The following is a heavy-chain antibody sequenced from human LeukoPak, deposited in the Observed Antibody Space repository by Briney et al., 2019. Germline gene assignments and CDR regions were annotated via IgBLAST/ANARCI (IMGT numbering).Heavy chain of an antibody. J-gene: IGHJ4*02. CDR1: GFTFSNYA. CDR3: AKSVDGSGSYPGAFDF. V-gene: IGHV3-23*01. Sequence: PGGSLRLSCAASGFTFSNYAMRWVRQAPGKGLEWVSAISGRGGDTYYADSVKGRFTISRDNSKNTLYLQMNNLRVEDTAVYYCAKSVDGSGSYPGAFDFWGQGTLVTVSS. D-gene: IGHD3-10*01. CDR2: ISGRGGDT.